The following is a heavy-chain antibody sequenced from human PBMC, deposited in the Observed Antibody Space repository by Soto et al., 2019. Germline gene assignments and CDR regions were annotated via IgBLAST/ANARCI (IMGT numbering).Heavy chain of an antibody. V-gene: IGHV3-30-3*01. CDR1: GFTFSSYA. CDR2: ISYDGSNK. D-gene: IGHD1-26*01. CDR3: ARDIDLQHYYYDGMDV. J-gene: IGHJ6*02. Sequence: QVQRVESGGGVVQPGRSLRLSCAASGFTFSSYAMHWVRQAPGKGLEWVSVISYDGSNKYYADSVKGRFTISRDNSKNTMYLQMNSLRAEDTAVYYCARDIDLQHYYYDGMDVWGQGTTVTVSS.